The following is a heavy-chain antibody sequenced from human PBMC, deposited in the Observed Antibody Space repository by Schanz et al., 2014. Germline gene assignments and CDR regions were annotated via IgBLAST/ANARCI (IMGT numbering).Heavy chain of an antibody. Sequence: EVVLVESGGASVQPGGSLRLSCAASGFTFSNYVMDWVRQAPGTGLEWVASITYNGDSTYYTDSVKGRFTISRDNSRNTLYLQMDGLRAEDTAVYYCAKHPPGYLITWYTYYFVSWGQGTLVTVSS. V-gene: IGHV3-23*04. D-gene: IGHD1-1*01. J-gene: IGHJ4*02. CDR1: GFTFSNYV. CDR3: AKHPPGYLITWYTYYFVS. CDR2: ITYNGDST.